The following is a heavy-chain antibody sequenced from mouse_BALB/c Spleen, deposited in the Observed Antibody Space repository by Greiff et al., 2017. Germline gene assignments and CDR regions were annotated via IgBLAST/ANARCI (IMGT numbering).Heavy chain of an antibody. J-gene: IGHJ4*01. CDR2: ISSGGSNT. V-gene: IGHV5-6*03. CDR1: GFTFSSYG. CDR3: ARHICNSYSVDY. Sequence: EVKVVESGGGLVKPGGSLKLSCAASGFTFSSYGVSWVRQTPDKRLEWVATISSGGSNTYYPDSVKGRFTISRDNAKNPLFLQMSSLKSEDTAMYYCARHICNSYSVDYWGQGTTVTVSA.